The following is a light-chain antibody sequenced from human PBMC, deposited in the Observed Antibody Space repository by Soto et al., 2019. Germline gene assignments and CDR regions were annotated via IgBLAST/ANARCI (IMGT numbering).Light chain of an antibody. J-gene: IGLJ1*01. CDR2: EVT. V-gene: IGLV2-14*01. Sequence: QSALTQPASVSGSPGQSITISCTGTSSDVGGYNYVSWYQQHPGKAPKLMIFEVTNRPSGVSNRFSGSKSGNTASLTISGLQADDEAGYYCSSYTKSSSLFYVFGTGTKVTVL. CDR1: SSDVGGYNY. CDR3: SSYTKSSSLFYV.